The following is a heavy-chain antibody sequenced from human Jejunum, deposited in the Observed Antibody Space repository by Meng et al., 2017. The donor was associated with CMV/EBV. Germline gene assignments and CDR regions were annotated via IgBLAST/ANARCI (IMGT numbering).Heavy chain of an antibody. D-gene: IGHD3-16*01. J-gene: IGHJ4*02. CDR1: GGSLTTPNYS. CDR3: ARGGWGNWNFEH. V-gene: IGHV4-61*01. Sequence: GSGGSLTTPNYSWFWIRLPPGKGLEWIGLVEDGGTTRYKPFLVSRVSISVDTSKNQFSLTLNSVTAADTAIYYCARGGWGNWNFEHWGQGKLVTVSS. CDR2: VEDGGTT.